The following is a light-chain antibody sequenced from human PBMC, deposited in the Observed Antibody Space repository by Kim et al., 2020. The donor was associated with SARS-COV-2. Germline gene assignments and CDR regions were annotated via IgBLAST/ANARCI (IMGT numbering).Light chain of an antibody. Sequence: QRVTLSCAGSSANIGSNTVNWYQQLPGTAPKRLIYSNNQRPSGVPDRVSGSKSGTSASLAISGLQSEDEADYYCAAWDDSLNAWVFGGGTQLTVL. CDR1: SANIGSNT. J-gene: IGLJ3*02. CDR2: SNN. V-gene: IGLV1-44*01. CDR3: AAWDDSLNAWV.